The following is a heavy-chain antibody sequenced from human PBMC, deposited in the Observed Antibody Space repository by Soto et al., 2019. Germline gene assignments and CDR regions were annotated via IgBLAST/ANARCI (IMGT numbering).Heavy chain of an antibody. CDR1: GFTFSSYS. V-gene: IGHV3-21*01. J-gene: IGHJ4*02. Sequence: PGGSLRLSCAASGFTFSSYSMNWVRQAPGKGLEWVSFISSSSSYIYYADSVKGRFTISRDNAKNSLYLQMNSLRAEDTADYYCASVYYGSWTGTIDYWGQGTLVTVSS. CDR3: ASVYYGSWTGTIDY. D-gene: IGHD3-9*01. CDR2: ISSSSSYI.